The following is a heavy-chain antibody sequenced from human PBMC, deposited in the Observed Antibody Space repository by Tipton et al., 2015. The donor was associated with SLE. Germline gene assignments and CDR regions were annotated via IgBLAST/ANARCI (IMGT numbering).Heavy chain of an antibody. J-gene: IGHJ4*02. CDR3: AREVGHYYDSSGYDY. V-gene: IGHV4-34*01. CDR1: GGSFSGYY. Sequence: LRLSCAVYGGSFSGYYWSWIRQPPGKGLEWIGEINHSGSTNYNPSLKSRVTISVDTSKNQFSLKLSSVTAADTAVYYCAREVGHYYDSSGYDYWGQGTLVTVSS. CDR2: INHSGST. D-gene: IGHD3-22*01.